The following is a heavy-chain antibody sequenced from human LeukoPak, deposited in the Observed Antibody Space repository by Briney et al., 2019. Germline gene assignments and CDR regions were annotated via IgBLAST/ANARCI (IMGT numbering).Heavy chain of an antibody. V-gene: IGHV3-73*01. D-gene: IGHD6-19*01. J-gene: IGHJ2*01. CDR2: IRSKADSYTT. CDR1: GFTLSGAA. CDR3: RAAVAGDYFDL. Sequence: PGGSLKRSCAASGFTLSGAAMHWVRQASGKGLEWLGRIRSKADSYTTAYAASVKGRFTVSRDDSKNTAYLQMNSLKTEDTAVYYCRAAVAGDYFDLWGRGTLVTVSS.